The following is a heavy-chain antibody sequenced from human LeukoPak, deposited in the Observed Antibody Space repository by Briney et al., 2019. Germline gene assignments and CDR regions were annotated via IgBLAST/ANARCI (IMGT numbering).Heavy chain of an antibody. D-gene: IGHD5-12*01. CDR3: AKGRLVVATSDFDY. CDR1: GFTFDDYA. J-gene: IGHJ4*02. CDR2: ISGSGGST. V-gene: IGHV3-23*01. Sequence: GRSLRLSCAASGFTFDDYAMHWVRQAPGKGLEWVSAISGSGGSTYYADSVKGRFTISRDNSKNTLYLQMNSLRAEDTAVYYCAKGRLVVATSDFDYWGQGTLVTVSS.